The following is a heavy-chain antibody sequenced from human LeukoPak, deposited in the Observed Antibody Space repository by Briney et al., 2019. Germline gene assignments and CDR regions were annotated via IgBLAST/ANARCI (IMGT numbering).Heavy chain of an antibody. CDR3: AREVVRGVTDAFDI. Sequence: RASVKVSCKASGYTFTSYDINWVRQATGQGLEWMGWMNPNSGNTGYAQKFQGRVTMTRNTSISTAYMELSSLRSEDTAVYYCAREVVRGVTDAFDIWGQGTMVTVSS. J-gene: IGHJ3*02. CDR1: GYTFTSYD. CDR2: MNPNSGNT. V-gene: IGHV1-8*01. D-gene: IGHD3-10*01.